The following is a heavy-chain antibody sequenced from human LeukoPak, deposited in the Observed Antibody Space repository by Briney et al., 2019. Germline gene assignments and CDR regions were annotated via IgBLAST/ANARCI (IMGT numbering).Heavy chain of an antibody. J-gene: IGHJ4*02. D-gene: IGHD6-13*01. V-gene: IGHV1-2*02. CDR2: IRGDTGDT. CDR3: ARVRGNSCDY. CDR1: GYMVSDYY. Sequence: ASVTVSCKTSGYMVSDYYMHWVRQAPGQGLEWMGWIRGDTGDTDSPQKFQGRVTMTRDTSTNTAYMELRRLRYDDTAIYFCARVRGNSCDYWGQRTLVTVSS.